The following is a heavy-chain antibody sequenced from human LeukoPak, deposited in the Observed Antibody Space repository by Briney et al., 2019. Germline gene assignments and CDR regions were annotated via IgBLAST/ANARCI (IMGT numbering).Heavy chain of an antibody. J-gene: IGHJ4*02. D-gene: IGHD6-19*01. CDR3: ASIYSSGFYFDY. Sequence: SETLSLTCAVYGGSFSGYYWSWLRQPPGKGLEWIGYIYYSGSTNYNPSLKSRVTISVDTSKNQFSLKLSSVTAADTAVYYCASIYSSGFYFDYWGQGILVSVSS. CDR1: GGSFSGYY. CDR2: IYYSGST. V-gene: IGHV4-59*01.